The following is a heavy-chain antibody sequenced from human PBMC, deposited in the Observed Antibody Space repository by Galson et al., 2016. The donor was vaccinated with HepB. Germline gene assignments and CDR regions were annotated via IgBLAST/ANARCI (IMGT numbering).Heavy chain of an antibody. Sequence: SLRLSCAASGIAFSNHPMHWVRQTPGMGLEWLALISFDGGHKYYSDSVMGRFTIARDNSKNTVFLQLNSLRTEDPALYYCATASNSGTIYYFDYWGQGTLVTVSS. V-gene: IGHV3-30*04. D-gene: IGHD1-26*01. J-gene: IGHJ4*02. CDR1: GIAFSNHP. CDR3: ATASNSGTIYYFDY. CDR2: ISFDGGHK.